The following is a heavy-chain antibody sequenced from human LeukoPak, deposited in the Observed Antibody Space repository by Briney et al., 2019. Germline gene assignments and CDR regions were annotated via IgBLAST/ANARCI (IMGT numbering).Heavy chain of an antibody. V-gene: IGHV1-18*01. D-gene: IGHD3-22*01. Sequence: ASVKVSCKASGYTFTSYGISWVRQAPGQGLEWMGWISAYNGNTNYAQKLQGRVTMTTDTSTSTAHMELRSLRSDDTAVYYCAREWDYDSSGYDNAFDIWGQGTMVTVSS. CDR1: GYTFTSYG. CDR2: ISAYNGNT. J-gene: IGHJ3*02. CDR3: AREWDYDSSGYDNAFDI.